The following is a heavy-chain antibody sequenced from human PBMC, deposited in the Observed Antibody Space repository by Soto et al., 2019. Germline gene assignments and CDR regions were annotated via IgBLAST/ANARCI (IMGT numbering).Heavy chain of an antibody. D-gene: IGHD3-10*01. J-gene: IGHJ5*02. V-gene: IGHV4-31*03. CDR3: ARGHRGVWLWFDP. CDR2: IYYSGTT. CDR1: GGSISSGDYY. Sequence: SETLSLTCTVSGGSISSGDYYWTWIRQHPGKGLEWIGYIYYSGTTNYSPSLKSRVTISIDTSKNQFSLKLSSVTAADTAVYYCARGHRGVWLWFDPWGQGTLVTVSS.